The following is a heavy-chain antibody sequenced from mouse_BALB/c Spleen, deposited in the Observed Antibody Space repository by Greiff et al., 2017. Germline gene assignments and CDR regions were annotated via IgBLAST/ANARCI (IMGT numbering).Heavy chain of an antibody. V-gene: IGHV5-6-3*01. J-gene: IGHJ1*01. D-gene: IGHD1-1*01. CDR1: GFTFSSYG. Sequence: EVMLVESGGGLVQPGGSLKLSCAASGFTFSSYGMSWVRQTPDKRLELVATINSNGGSTYYPDSVKGRFTISRDNAKNTLYLQMSSLKSEDTAMYYCARDEITTVVDWYFDVWGAGTTVTVSS. CDR2: INSNGGST. CDR3: ARDEITTVVDWYFDV.